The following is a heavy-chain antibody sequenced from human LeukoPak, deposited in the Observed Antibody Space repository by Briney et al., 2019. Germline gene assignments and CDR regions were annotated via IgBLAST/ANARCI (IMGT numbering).Heavy chain of an antibody. J-gene: IGHJ4*02. CDR3: ARDSNRWFGELLYQYYFDY. CDR1: GYTFTIYG. CDR2: ISAYNGNT. V-gene: IGHV1-18*01. Sequence: ASVTVSCTSSGYTFTIYGISWVRQAPGQGLEWMGWISAYNGNTNYAQKLQGRVTMTTDTSTSTAYMELRSLRSDDTAVYYCARDSNRWFGELLYQYYFDYWGQGTLVTVSS. D-gene: IGHD3-10*01.